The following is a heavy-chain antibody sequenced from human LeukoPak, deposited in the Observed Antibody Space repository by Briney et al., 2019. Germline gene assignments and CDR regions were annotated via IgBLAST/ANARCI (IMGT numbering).Heavy chain of an antibody. CDR1: GYSFTSYW. J-gene: IGHJ4*02. D-gene: IGHD2-15*01. V-gene: IGHV5-51*01. CDR3: ARQNKPVVAATPSPFDY. CDR2: IYPGDSDT. Sequence: GESLKISCKGSGYSFTSYWIGWVRQMPGKGLEWMGIIYPGDSDTRYSPSFQGQVTISADKSISTAYLQWSSLKASDTAMYYCARQNKPVVAATPSPFDYWGQGTLVTVSS.